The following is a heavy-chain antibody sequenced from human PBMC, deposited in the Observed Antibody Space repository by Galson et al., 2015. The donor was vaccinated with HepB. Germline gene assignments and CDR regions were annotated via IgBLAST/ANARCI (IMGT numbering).Heavy chain of an antibody. Sequence: SLRLSCAASGFTFSSRWMSWVRQAPGKGLEWVANVNEDGSEFYFVDSVKGRFTISRDNANSSISLHMSRLRVEDTAVYYCARVLCGLGSCLFSYFDDWGQGTLVTVSS. CDR2: VNEDGSEF. V-gene: IGHV3-7*03. CDR1: GFTFSSRW. CDR3: ARVLCGLGSCLFSYFDD. D-gene: IGHD2-2*01. J-gene: IGHJ4*02.